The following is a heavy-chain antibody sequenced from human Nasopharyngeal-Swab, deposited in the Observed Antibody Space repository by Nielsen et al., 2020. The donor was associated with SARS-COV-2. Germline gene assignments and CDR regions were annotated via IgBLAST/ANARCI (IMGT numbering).Heavy chain of an antibody. J-gene: IGHJ4*02. CDR3: AKGDSAAGSSSDY. D-gene: IGHD6-13*01. V-gene: IGHV3-23*01. CDR2: ISGSGSST. CDR1: GFTFSSYA. Sequence: GGSLRLSCAASGFTFSSYAMSWVRQAPGKGLEWVSTISGSGSSTYYADSVKGRFTISRDNSKNPLYLQMNRLRAEDTAVYYCAKGDSAAGSSSDYWGQGTLVTVSS.